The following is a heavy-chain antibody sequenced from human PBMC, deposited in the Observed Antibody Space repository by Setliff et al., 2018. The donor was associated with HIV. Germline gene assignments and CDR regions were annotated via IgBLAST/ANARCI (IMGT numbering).Heavy chain of an antibody. CDR1: GGSISNYY. J-gene: IGHJ6*03. Sequence: PSETLSLTCIVSGGSISNYYWGWIRQSPGKGLEWIGFIHHSGSTNYNPSLESQVTISLDTANNHFSLNLRSVTAADTAVYYCSRQQLDGFRYKYYYMDVWGKGTTVTVSS. V-gene: IGHV4-59*01. D-gene: IGHD6-13*01. CDR3: SRQQLDGFRYKYYYMDV. CDR2: IHHSGST.